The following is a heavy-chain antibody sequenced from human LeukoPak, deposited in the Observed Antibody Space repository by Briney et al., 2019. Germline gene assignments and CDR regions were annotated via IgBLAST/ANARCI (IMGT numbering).Heavy chain of an antibody. J-gene: IGHJ6*04. Sequence: GGSLRLSCVASGLTFDDYVMHWVRQGPGRGLEWVSLISGDGGSTFYADSVKGRFTISRDNSKNSLYLQMNSLRTEDTALYYCANSDDSWSSNYGRMDVWGKGTTVTVSS. D-gene: IGHD3-3*01. CDR2: ISGDGGST. CDR1: GLTFDDYV. CDR3: ANSDDSWSSNYGRMDV. V-gene: IGHV3-43*02.